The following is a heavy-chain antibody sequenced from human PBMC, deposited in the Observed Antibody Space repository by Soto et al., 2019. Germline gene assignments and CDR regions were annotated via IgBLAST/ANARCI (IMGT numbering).Heavy chain of an antibody. Sequence: GGSLRLSCAASGFTFSSYAMHWVRQAPGKGLEWVAVISYDGSNKYYADSVKGRFTISRDNSKNTLYLQMNSLRAEDTAVYYCARATPRYSSDPLDYWGQGTLVTVSS. V-gene: IGHV3-30-3*01. CDR2: ISYDGSNK. J-gene: IGHJ4*02. D-gene: IGHD6-19*01. CDR1: GFTFSSYA. CDR3: ARATPRYSSDPLDY.